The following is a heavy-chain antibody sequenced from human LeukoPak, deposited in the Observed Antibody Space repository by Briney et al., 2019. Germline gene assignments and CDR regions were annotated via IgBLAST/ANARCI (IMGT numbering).Heavy chain of an antibody. D-gene: IGHD3-22*01. V-gene: IGHV4-59*01. CDR1: GGSISSYY. Sequence: SETLSLTCTVSGGSISSYYWSWIRQPPGKGLEWIGYIYYSGSTNYNPSLKSRVTISVDTSKNQFSLKLSSVTAADTAVYYCARDGYDSSGYLVGFDYWGQGTLVTVSS. CDR2: IYYSGST. J-gene: IGHJ4*02. CDR3: ARDGYDSSGYLVGFDY.